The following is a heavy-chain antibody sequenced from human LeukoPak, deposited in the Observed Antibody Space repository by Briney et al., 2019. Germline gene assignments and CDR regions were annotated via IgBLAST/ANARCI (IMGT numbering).Heavy chain of an antibody. J-gene: IGHJ5*02. V-gene: IGHV3-74*01. CDR2: INSDGSRT. CDR1: GFTVSSNY. CDR3: ARVLTGSWDWFDP. Sequence: GGSLRLSCAASGFTVSSNYMSWVRQAPGKGLEWVSRINSDGSRTNYADSVKGRFTISRDNAKNTLYLQMNSLRAEDTAVYYCARVLTGSWDWFDPWGQGTLVTVSS. D-gene: IGHD2-8*02.